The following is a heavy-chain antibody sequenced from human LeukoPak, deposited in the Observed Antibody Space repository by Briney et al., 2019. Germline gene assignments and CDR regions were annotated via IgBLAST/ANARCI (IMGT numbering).Heavy chain of an antibody. CDR1: GFTFDDYA. V-gene: IGHV3-43D*04. J-gene: IGHJ4*02. D-gene: IGHD3-22*01. CDR2: ISWDGGST. CDR3: ARDLGSSGYYWAFGY. Sequence: PGGSLRLSCAASGFTFDDYAMHWVRQAPGKGLEWVSLISWDGGSTYYADSVKGRFTISRDNSKNSLYLQMNSLRAEDTALYYCARDLGSSGYYWAFGYWGQGTLVTVSS.